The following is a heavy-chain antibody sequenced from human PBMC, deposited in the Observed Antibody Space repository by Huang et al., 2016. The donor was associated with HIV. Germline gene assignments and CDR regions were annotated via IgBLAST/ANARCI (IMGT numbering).Heavy chain of an antibody. CDR3: AAMVRGVISYFDY. CDR2: FFYDGNT. V-gene: IGHV4-39*01. D-gene: IGHD3-10*01. J-gene: IGHJ4*02. CDR1: DGSIRSSSYY. Sequence: QLQLQESGPGLVKPSETLSLTCTVSDGSIRSSSYYWGWIRQPPGKGLEWIATFFYDGNTDYNPSLKSRVTRSVDTSKNQFSLNLSSVTAADTAVYYCAAMVRGVISYFDYWGQGTLVTVSS.